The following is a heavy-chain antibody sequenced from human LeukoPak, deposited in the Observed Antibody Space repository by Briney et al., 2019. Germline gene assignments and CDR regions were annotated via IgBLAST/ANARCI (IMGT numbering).Heavy chain of an antibody. D-gene: IGHD2-2*01. Sequence: ASVKVSCKASGYTFTGYYMHWVRQAPGQGLEWMGWINPNSSGTNYAQKFQGRVTMTRDTSISTAYMELSRLRSDDTAVYYCAREGYCSSTSCYYFDYWGQGTLVTVSS. V-gene: IGHV1-2*02. CDR2: INPNSSGT. J-gene: IGHJ4*02. CDR3: AREGYCSSTSCYYFDY. CDR1: GYTFTGYY.